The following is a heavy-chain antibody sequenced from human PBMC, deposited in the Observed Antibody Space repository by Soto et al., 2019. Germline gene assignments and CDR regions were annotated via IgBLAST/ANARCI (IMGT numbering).Heavy chain of an antibody. V-gene: IGHV3-23*01. CDR3: AKGLIDDCSGGSCYRPDYYYYYMDV. D-gene: IGHD2-15*01. CDR2: ISGSGGST. J-gene: IGHJ6*03. Sequence: GGSLRLSCAASGFTFSSYAMSWVRQAPGKGLEWVSAISGSGGSTYYADSVKGRFTISRDNSKNTLYLQMNSLRAEDTAVYYCAKGLIDDCSGGSCYRPDYYYYYMDVWGKGTTVTVS. CDR1: GFTFSSYA.